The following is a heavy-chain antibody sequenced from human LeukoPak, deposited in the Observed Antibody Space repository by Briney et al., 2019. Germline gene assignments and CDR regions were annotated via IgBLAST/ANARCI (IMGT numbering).Heavy chain of an antibody. CDR1: GFTFSSYS. CDR3: ARDQTILGPLNAFDI. V-gene: IGHV3-48*01. CDR2: ISSSSSTI. J-gene: IGHJ3*02. Sequence: PGGSLRLSCAASGFTFSSYSMNWVRQAPGKGLEWVSYISSSSSTIYYADSVKGRFTISRDNAKNSLYLQMNSLRAEDTAVYYCARDQTILGPLNAFDIWGQGTMVTVSS. D-gene: IGHD3-9*01.